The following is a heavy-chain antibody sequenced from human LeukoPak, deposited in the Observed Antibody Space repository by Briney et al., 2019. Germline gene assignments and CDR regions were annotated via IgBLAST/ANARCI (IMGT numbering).Heavy chain of an antibody. CDR1: VYRFSSYW. CDR2: IYPGDSDT. V-gene: IGHV5-51*01. D-gene: IGHD3-10*01. CDR3: ARGRFGDSARRGNRYYMDV. Sequence: GESLKISCKGSVYRFSSYWIFWVRQMPAKGLEWMGLIYPGDSDTRYNPSLQGQVTISADNSINTAYLQWSSLKASDTGMYYCARGRFGDSARRGNRYYMDVWGKGTTVTISS. J-gene: IGHJ6*03.